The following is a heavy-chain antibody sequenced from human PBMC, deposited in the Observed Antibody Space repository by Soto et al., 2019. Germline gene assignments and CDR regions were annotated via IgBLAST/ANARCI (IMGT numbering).Heavy chain of an antibody. J-gene: IGHJ1*01. D-gene: IGHD4-17*01. CDR3: ARESQYRPNSNYGGKGRYFQH. Sequence: ASVKVSCKASGYTFTGYYMHRVRQAPGQGLEWMGWINPNSGGTNYAQKFQGWVTMTRDTSISTAYMELSRLRSDDTAVYYCARESQYRPNSNYGGKGRYFQHWGQGTLVTVSS. V-gene: IGHV1-2*04. CDR2: INPNSGGT. CDR1: GYTFTGYY.